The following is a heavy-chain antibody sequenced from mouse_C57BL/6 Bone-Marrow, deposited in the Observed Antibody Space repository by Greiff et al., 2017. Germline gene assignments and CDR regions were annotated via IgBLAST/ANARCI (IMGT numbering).Heavy chain of an antibody. V-gene: IGHV1-69*01. J-gene: IGHJ3*01. D-gene: IGHD4-1*01. CDR3: ARGGWDPWFAY. CDR1: GYTFTSYW. Sequence: QVQLQQPGAELVMPGASVKLSCKASGYTFTSYWMHWVKQRPGQGLEWIGEIDPSDSYTNYNQKFKGKSTLTVDKSSSTAYMQLSSLTSEDSAVYYCARGGWDPWFAYWGQGTLVTVSA. CDR2: IDPSDSYT.